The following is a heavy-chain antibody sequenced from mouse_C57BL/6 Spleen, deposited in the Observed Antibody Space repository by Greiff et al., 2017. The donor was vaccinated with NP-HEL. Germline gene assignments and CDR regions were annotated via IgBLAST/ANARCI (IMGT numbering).Heavy chain of an antibody. CDR2: LDPSDSYT. CDR1: GYTFTSYW. Sequence: QVQLQQPGAELVMPGASVKLSCKASGYTFTSYWMHWVKQRPGQGLEWIGELDPSDSYTNYNQKFKGKSTLTVDKSSSTAYMQLSSLTSEDSAVYYCANYDGYYPFAYWGQGTLVTVSA. J-gene: IGHJ3*01. D-gene: IGHD2-3*01. V-gene: IGHV1-69*01. CDR3: ANYDGYYPFAY.